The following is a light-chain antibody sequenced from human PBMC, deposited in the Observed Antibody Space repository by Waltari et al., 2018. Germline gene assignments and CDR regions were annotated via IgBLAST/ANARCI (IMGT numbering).Light chain of an antibody. V-gene: IGKV1-5*03. CDR3: KQYDEYPLS. CDR2: KAS. Sequence: DIKLTQSPSTLSASVGDRVTFTCRASQTISGWLAWYQQKPGEAPKLLIYKASTLKNGVPPRFSGSESGTEFTLTISSLQPDDFATYYCKQYDEYPLSFGGGTKVEIK. J-gene: IGKJ4*01. CDR1: QTISGW.